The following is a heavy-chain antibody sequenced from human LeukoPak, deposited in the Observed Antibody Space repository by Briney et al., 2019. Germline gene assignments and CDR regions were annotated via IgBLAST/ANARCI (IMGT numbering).Heavy chain of an antibody. CDR3: ARDTQSAGTDY. CDR2: IYHSGST. V-gene: IGHV4-38-2*02. D-gene: IGHD6-13*01. Sequence: PGGSLRLSCAASGFTFSDYYMGWIRQPPGKGLEWIGSIYHSGSTYYNPSLNSRVTISVDTSKNQVSLKMSSVTAADTAVYYCARDTQSAGTDYWGQGTLVTVSS. J-gene: IGHJ4*02. CDR1: GFTFSDYY.